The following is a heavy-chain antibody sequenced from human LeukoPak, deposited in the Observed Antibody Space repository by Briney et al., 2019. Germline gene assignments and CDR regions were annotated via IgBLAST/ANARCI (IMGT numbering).Heavy chain of an antibody. D-gene: IGHD3-22*01. CDR1: GYTFTSYG. J-gene: IGHJ4*02. CDR3: ARDAGYDSSAYYPI. V-gene: IGHV1-18*01. CDR2: ISAYNGNT. Sequence: ASVKVSCKASGYTFTSYGISWVRQAPGQGLEWMGWISAYNGNTNYAQKLQGRVTMTTDTSTSTAYMELRSLRSDDTAVYYCARDAGYDSSAYYPIWGQGTLVTVSS.